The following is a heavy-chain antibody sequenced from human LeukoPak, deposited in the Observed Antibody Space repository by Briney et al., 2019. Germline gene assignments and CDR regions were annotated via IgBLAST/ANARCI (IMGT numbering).Heavy chain of an antibody. CDR2: IYYSGST. D-gene: IGHD5-18*01. CDR3: ARHMGLGYSYGYPYFDY. Sequence: PSETLSLTCTVSGGSISSYYWSWIRQPPGKGLEWIGYIYYSGSTNDNPSLKSRVTISVDTSKNQFSLKLSSVTAADTAVYYCARHMGLGYSYGYPYFDYWGQGTLVTVSS. CDR1: GGSISSYY. J-gene: IGHJ4*02. V-gene: IGHV4-59*08.